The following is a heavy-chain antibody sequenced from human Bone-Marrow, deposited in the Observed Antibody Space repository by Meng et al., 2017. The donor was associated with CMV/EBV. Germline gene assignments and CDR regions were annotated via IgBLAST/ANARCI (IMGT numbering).Heavy chain of an antibody. Sequence: SETLSLTCTVSGGSISSGDYFWSWVRQPPGKGLEWIAYMYCSGNAYYNPSLKSRVTISRDTSENQFSLTVTSVTAADTAVYYCAREVNLPRDSDAFDLWGQGTMVTVSS. CDR2: MYCSGNA. CDR1: GGSISSGDYF. J-gene: IGHJ3*01. V-gene: IGHV4-30-4*01. D-gene: IGHD2-21*01. CDR3: AREVNLPRDSDAFDL.